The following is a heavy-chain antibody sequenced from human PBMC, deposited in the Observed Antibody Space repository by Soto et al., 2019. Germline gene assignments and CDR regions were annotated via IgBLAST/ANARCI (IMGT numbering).Heavy chain of an antibody. J-gene: IGHJ5*02. CDR2: IIPIFGTA. V-gene: IGHV1-69*01. Sequence: QVQLVQSGAEVKKPGSSVKVSCKASGGTFSSYAISWVRQAPEQGLEWMGGIIPIFGTANYAQKFQGRVTITADESTSTAYMELSSLRSEDTAVYYCARYSADSSGYLAWFDPWGQGTLVTVSS. CDR3: ARYSADSSGYLAWFDP. CDR1: GGTFSSYA. D-gene: IGHD3-22*01.